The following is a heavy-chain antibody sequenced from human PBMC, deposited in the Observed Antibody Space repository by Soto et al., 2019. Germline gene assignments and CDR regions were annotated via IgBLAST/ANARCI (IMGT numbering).Heavy chain of an antibody. J-gene: IGHJ3*02. CDR3: ARETLRDAIDI. Sequence: GGSLRLSCVPSGFDFRSYEMNWVGQAPGKGLEWVSNIRANDESIYYADSVKGRVSVSRDNARNSLFLEMNSLRVDDTAVYYCARETLRDAIDIWGQGTMVTVSS. CDR2: IRANDESI. V-gene: IGHV3-48*03. CDR1: GFDFRSYE.